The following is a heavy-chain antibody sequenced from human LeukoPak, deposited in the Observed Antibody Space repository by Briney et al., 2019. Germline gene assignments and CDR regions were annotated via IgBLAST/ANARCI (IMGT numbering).Heavy chain of an antibody. CDR3: ARVRYSSGSRYFDY. CDR1: GFTSSSYS. V-gene: IGHV3-21*01. D-gene: IGHD6-19*01. Sequence: PGGSLRLSCAASGFTSSSYSMNWVRQAPGKGLEWVSSISSSSSYIYYADSVKGRFTISRDNAKNSLYLQMNSLRAEDTAAYYCARVRYSSGSRYFDYWGQGTLVTVSS. CDR2: ISSSSSYI. J-gene: IGHJ4*02.